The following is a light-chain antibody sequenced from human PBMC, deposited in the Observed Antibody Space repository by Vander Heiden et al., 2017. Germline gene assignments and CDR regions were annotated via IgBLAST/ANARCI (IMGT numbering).Light chain of an antibody. Sequence: AIQLTQSPPSLSASIGDRVTITCRASQGISSALAWYQQKPGKAPNLLIYDASTLQRGVQSRFSGSGAGTDFSLTISSRQPDDFATYYCQQWTGDHRTITFGQGTRLEIK. CDR3: QQWTGDHRTIT. CDR2: DAS. J-gene: IGKJ5*01. V-gene: IGKV1-13*02. CDR1: QGISSA.